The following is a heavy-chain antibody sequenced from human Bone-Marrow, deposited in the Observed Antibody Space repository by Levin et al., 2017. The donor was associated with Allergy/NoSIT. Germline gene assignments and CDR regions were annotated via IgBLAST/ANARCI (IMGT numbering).Heavy chain of an antibody. CDR1: GYTFTGYY. V-gene: IGHV1-2*02. CDR2: INPNSGGT. Sequence: ASVKVSCKASGYTFTGYYMHWVRQAPGQGLEWMGWINPNSGGTNYAQKFQGRVTMTRDTSISTAYMELSRLRSDDTAVYYCARGRYLYYDILTGYYYDAFDSWGQGTMVTVSS. CDR3: ARGRYLYYDILTGYYYDAFDS. D-gene: IGHD3-9*01. J-gene: IGHJ3*02.